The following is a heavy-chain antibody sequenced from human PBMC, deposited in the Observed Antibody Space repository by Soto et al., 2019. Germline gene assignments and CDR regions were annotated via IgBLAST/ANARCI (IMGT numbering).Heavy chain of an antibody. V-gene: IGHV3-30*18. CDR1: GFTFSSYG. CDR2: ISYDGSNK. CDR3: AKGHSGYDLLFFDI. J-gene: IGHJ3*02. Sequence: LRLSCAASGFTFSSYGMHWVRQAPGKGLEWVAVISYDGSNKYYADSVKGRFTISRDNSKNTLYLQMNSLRAEDTAVYYCAKGHSGYDLLFFDIWGQGTMVTVS. D-gene: IGHD5-12*01.